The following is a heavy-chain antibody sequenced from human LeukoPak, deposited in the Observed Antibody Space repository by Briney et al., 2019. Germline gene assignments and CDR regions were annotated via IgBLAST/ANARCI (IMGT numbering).Heavy chain of an antibody. CDR2: IRSRTSGGTT. D-gene: IGHD2-15*01. V-gene: IGHV3-49*03. CDR3: ARARYCSSYCPRAFEI. CDR1: GFTFGDYG. Sequence: GGSLRLSCSASGFTFGDYGMGWLRLAPGKGLEWVSFIRSRTSGGTTEYAASVKGRFTISRDDSNSIAYLQFNSLKTDDTAMYYCARARYCSSYCPRAFEIWGQGTMVTVSS. J-gene: IGHJ3*02.